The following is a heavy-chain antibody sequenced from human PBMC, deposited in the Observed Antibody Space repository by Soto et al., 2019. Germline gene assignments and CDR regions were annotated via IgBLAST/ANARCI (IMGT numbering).Heavy chain of an antibody. D-gene: IGHD3-16*02. V-gene: IGHV3-74*01. Sequence: GGSLRLSCVVSGFSLSEYWMNWVRQAPGKGLVWVSRINSDGSSTNYADSVTGRLTISRDNAKNTLYLQMNSLRAEDTAMYYCARLSRMDVWGQGTTVTVSS. CDR1: GFSLSEYW. CDR2: INSDGSST. CDR3: ARLSRMDV. J-gene: IGHJ6*02.